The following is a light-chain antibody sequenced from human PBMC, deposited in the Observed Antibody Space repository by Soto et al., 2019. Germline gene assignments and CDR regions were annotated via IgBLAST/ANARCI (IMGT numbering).Light chain of an antibody. J-gene: IGKJ2*01. CDR2: DAS. Sequence: DIQLTQSPSSLSASIGDRVTILCRANQNIRTYVNWHQRKPGKAPILLIFDASNLEAGVPSRFSGHGSGTDFTLTINDLQPEDSATYFCQQHEGLPVTFGQGTRLDVK. CDR1: QNIRTY. CDR3: QQHEGLPVT. V-gene: IGKV1-33*01.